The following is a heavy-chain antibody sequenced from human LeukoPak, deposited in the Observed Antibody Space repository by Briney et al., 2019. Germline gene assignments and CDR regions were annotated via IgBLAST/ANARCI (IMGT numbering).Heavy chain of an antibody. J-gene: IGHJ4*02. CDR1: GGTFSSYT. CDR3: ARGYSNYVGYFDY. D-gene: IGHD4-11*01. Sequence: SVKVSCKASGGTFSSYTISWVRQAPGQGLEWMGRIIPILGIANYAQKFQGRVTITADKSTSTAYMELSSLRPEDTAVYYCARGYSNYVGYFDYWGQGTLVTVSS. CDR2: IIPILGIA. V-gene: IGHV1-69*02.